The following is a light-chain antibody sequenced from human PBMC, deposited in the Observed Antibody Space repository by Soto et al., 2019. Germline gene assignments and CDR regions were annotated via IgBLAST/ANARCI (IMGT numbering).Light chain of an antibody. J-gene: IGKJ1*01. CDR3: QQYGSSRWA. Sequence: EIVLTQSPGTLSLSPGERATLSCRASQSVASAYLAWYHHKPGQPPRLLIYGASSRATGIPDRISGSGSGTYFTLTISRLEAEDFGVYYWQQYGSSRWAFGQGTKVEAK. V-gene: IGKV3-20*01. CDR2: GAS. CDR1: QSVASAY.